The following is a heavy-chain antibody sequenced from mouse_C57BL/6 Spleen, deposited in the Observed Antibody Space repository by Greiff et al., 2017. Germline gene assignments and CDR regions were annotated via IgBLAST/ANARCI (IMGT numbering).Heavy chain of an antibody. CDR1: GYTFTSYW. CDR3: AREGTTVVATGY. J-gene: IGHJ2*01. D-gene: IGHD1-1*01. Sequence: VKLQQPGAELVKPGASVKLSCKASGYTFTSYWMHWVKQRPGQGLEWIGMIHPNSGSTNYNEKFKSKATLTVDKTSSTAYMQLSSLTSEDSAVYYCAREGTTVVATGYWGQGTTLTVSS. CDR2: IHPNSGST. V-gene: IGHV1-64*01.